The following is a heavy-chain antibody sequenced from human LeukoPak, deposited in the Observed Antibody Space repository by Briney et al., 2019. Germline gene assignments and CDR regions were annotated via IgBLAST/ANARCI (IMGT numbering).Heavy chain of an antibody. V-gene: IGHV3-23*01. J-gene: IGHJ4*02. D-gene: IGHD3-22*01. CDR3: AKALTMIVVIGSSRVFDY. Sequence: GGSLRLSCAASGFTFSSYAMSWVRLAPGKGLEWVSAISGSGGSTYYADSVKGRFTISRDNSKNTLYLQMNSLRAEDTAVYYCAKALTMIVVIGSSRVFDYWGQGTLVTVSS. CDR1: GFTFSSYA. CDR2: ISGSGGST.